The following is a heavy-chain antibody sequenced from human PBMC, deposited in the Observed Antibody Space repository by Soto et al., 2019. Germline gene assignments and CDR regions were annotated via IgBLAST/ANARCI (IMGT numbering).Heavy chain of an antibody. CDR2: IYTGDSDT. Sequence: GGSLKISCKGSGYSFTRYWIGWVRQMPGKSLEWMRIIYTGDSDTTYSPSFQGQVSISADKSISTAYLQWSSLKASDTAMYYCARQYRYYGSGSYYKFRTAPDAFDIWGQGTMVTVSS. J-gene: IGHJ3*02. D-gene: IGHD3-10*01. V-gene: IGHV5-51*01. CDR3: ARQYRYYGSGSYYKFRTAPDAFDI. CDR1: GYSFTRYW.